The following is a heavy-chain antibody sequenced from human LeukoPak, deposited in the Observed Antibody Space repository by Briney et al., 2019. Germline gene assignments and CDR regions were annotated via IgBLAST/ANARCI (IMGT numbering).Heavy chain of an antibody. CDR3: AKGLFSSSSQLDY. V-gene: IGHV3-23*01. D-gene: IGHD6-6*01. Sequence: GGSLRLSCAASGFTFSSYAMSWVRQAPGKGLEWVSAISGSGGSTYYADSVKGRFTISRDNSKNTLYLQMNSPRAEDTAVYYCAKGLFSSSSQLDYWGQGTLVTVSS. CDR1: GFTFSSYA. J-gene: IGHJ4*02. CDR2: ISGSGGST.